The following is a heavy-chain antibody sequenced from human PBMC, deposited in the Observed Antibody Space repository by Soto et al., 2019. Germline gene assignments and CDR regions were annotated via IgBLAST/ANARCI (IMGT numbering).Heavy chain of an antibody. CDR3: AKDRGSGTLRYYGMDV. Sequence: QVQLVESGGGVVQPGRSLRLSCAASGFSISSFAVHWVRQAPGKGLEWVAVMSSDETKINYADSVKGRFTISRDNSKNTLFLQLNGLRPEDTAVYFCAKDRGSGTLRYYGMDVWGQGTTVTVSS. D-gene: IGHD3-10*01. V-gene: IGHV3-30*18. CDR1: GFSISSFA. CDR2: MSSDETKI. J-gene: IGHJ6*02.